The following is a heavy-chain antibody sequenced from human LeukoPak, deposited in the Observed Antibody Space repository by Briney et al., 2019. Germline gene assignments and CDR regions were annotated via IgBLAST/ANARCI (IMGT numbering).Heavy chain of an antibody. D-gene: IGHD2-15*01. CDR3: AREKQGGSTPFDY. V-gene: IGHV3-30*02. CDR2: IRYDGSNK. CDR1: GFTFSSYG. J-gene: IGHJ4*02. Sequence: PGGSLRLSCAASGFTFSSYGMHWVRQAPGKGLEWVAFIRYDGSNKYYADSVKGRFTISRDNSKNTLYLQMNSLRDEDTAVYYCAREKQGGSTPFDYWGQGSLVTVSP.